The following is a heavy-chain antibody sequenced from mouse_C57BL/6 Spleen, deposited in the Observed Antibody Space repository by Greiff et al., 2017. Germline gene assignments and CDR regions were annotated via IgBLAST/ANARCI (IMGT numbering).Heavy chain of an antibody. CDR2: IYPGDGDT. Sequence: QVQLQQSGPELVKPGASVKISCKASGYAFSSSWMNWVKQRPGKGLEWIGRIYPGDGDTNYNGKFKGKATLTADKSSSTAYMQLSSLTSEDSAVXFGARLYYYGGWARDYWGQGTSVTVSS. CDR1: GYAFSSSW. D-gene: IGHD1-1*02. V-gene: IGHV1-82*01. CDR3: ARLYYYGGWARDY. J-gene: IGHJ4*01.